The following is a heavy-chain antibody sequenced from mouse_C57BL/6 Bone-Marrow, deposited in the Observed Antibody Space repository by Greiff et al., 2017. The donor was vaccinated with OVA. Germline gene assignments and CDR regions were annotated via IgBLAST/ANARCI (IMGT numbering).Heavy chain of an antibody. J-gene: IGHJ3*01. CDR2: IYPRSGNT. D-gene: IGHD2-12*01. V-gene: IGHV1-81*01. CDR3: ARGGAYYTLFAY. CDR1: GYTFTSYG. Sequence: VKLQQSGAELARPGASVKLSCKASGYTFTSYGISWVKQRTGQGLEWIGEIYPRSGNTYYNEKFKGNATLTADKSSSTAYMVLRSLTSEDSAVYFCARGGAYYTLFAYWGQGTLVTVSA.